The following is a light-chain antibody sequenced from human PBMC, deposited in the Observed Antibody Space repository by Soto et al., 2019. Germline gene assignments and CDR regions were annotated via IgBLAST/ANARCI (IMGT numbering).Light chain of an antibody. CDR1: SSNIGAGYD. J-gene: IGLJ2*01. Sequence: QTVVTQPPSVSGAPGQRVTISCTGSSSNIGAGYDVYWYQQFSGTAPKLLIYGNSNRPSGVPDRFSGSKSGTSAFLAITGLQAEDEADYYCQSYDSSLSGYVVFGGGTKLTVL. CDR2: GNS. V-gene: IGLV1-40*01. CDR3: QSYDSSLSGYVV.